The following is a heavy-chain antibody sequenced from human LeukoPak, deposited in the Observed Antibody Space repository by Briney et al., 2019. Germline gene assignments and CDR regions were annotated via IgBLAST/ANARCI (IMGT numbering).Heavy chain of an antibody. J-gene: IGHJ6*02. Sequence: GASVKVSCKASGGTFSNFPISWVRQAPGQGLEWMGGIIPIFGTPNSAQKFQGSVTITADESTSTAYMELSSLRSEDTAVYYCARDKVVGPADYYGMDVWGQGTTVTVSS. V-gene: IGHV1-69*13. CDR2: IIPIFGTP. CDR3: ARDKVVGPADYYGMDV. D-gene: IGHD1-26*01. CDR1: GGTFSNFP.